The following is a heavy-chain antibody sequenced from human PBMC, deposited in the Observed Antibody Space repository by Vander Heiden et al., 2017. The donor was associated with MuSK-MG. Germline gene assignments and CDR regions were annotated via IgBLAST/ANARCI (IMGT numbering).Heavy chain of an antibody. CDR1: GFTFGSYA. V-gene: IGHV3-23*01. CDR3: AKSVVWGYYTCGYYYYMDV. CDR2: ISGSGGST. Sequence: EVQLLESGGGLVQPGGSLRLSCAASGFTFGSYAMGWVRQAPGKGLEWVSAISGSGGSTYYADSVKGRFTISRDNSKNTLYLQMNSLRAEDTAVYYCAKSVVWGYYTCGYYYYMDVWGKGTTVTVSS. D-gene: IGHD3-3*01. J-gene: IGHJ6*03.